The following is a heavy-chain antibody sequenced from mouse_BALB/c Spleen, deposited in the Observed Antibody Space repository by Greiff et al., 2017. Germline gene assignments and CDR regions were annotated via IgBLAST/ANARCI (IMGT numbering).Heavy chain of an antibody. J-gene: IGHJ3*01. CDR1: GFTFSSYT. CDR2: ISNGGGST. CDR3: ARHHYYGWFAY. D-gene: IGHD1-2*01. Sequence: EVKLVESGGGLVQPGGSLKLSCAASGFTFSSYTMSWVRQTPEKRLEWVAYISNGGGSTYYPDTVKGRFTISRDNAKNTLYLQMSSLKSEDTAMYYCARHHYYGWFAYWGQGTLVTVSA. V-gene: IGHV5-12-2*01.